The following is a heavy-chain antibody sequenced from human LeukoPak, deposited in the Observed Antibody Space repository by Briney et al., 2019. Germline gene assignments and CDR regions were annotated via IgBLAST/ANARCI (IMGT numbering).Heavy chain of an antibody. Sequence: GASVKVSCKASGYTSTSYHMHWVRQAPGQGLEWMGMINPSGGSTSYAQKFQGRVTMTRDTSISTAYMELSRLRSDDTAVYYCARDFFSSSRAYYFDYWGQGTLVTVSS. V-gene: IGHV1-46*01. D-gene: IGHD6-13*01. CDR1: GYTSTSYH. CDR3: ARDFFSSSRAYYFDY. J-gene: IGHJ4*02. CDR2: INPSGGST.